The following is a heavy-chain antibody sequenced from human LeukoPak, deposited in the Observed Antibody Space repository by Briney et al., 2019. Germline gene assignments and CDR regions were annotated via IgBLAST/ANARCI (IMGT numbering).Heavy chain of an antibody. V-gene: IGHV4-59*01. D-gene: IGHD2-2*01. Sequence: SETLSLTCTVSGGSISSYYWSWIRQPPGKGLEWIGYIYYSGSTNYNPSLKSRVTISVDTSKNQFSLKLSSVTAADTAVYYCARAGGYCCSTSCYEDYYYYYYMDVWGKGTTVTVSS. CDR1: GGSISSYY. J-gene: IGHJ6*03. CDR2: IYYSGST. CDR3: ARAGGYCCSTSCYEDYYYYYYMDV.